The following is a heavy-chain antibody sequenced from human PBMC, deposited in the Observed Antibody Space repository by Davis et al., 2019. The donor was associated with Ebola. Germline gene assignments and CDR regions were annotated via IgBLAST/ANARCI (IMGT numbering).Heavy chain of an antibody. CDR3: ARAARGFDP. Sequence: PSETLSLTCAVYGGSFSGYYWIWIRQPSGKGLEWIGEINQSGSTNCNPSLKSRVTISVDMSKNQFSLNLTSVSAADTAVYYCARAARGFDPWGQGTLVTVSS. CDR1: GGSFSGYY. CDR2: INQSGST. J-gene: IGHJ5*02. V-gene: IGHV4-34*01. D-gene: IGHD3-10*01.